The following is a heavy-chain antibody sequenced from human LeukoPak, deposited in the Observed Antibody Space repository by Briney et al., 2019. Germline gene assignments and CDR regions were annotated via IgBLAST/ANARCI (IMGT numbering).Heavy chain of an antibody. D-gene: IGHD5-24*01. V-gene: IGHV3-53*04. CDR1: GFTVSTNC. J-gene: IGHJ4*02. CDR3: ARLDTTLSYKLDY. Sequence: GGSLRLSCAASGFTVSTNCMIGVRQPPGKGLEWVSVIYNTGSTYNADSVKGRFTISRHNSKNTVYLQMNNLRAEDTAMYYCARLDTTLSYKLDYWGQGTLVTVSS. CDR2: IYNTGST.